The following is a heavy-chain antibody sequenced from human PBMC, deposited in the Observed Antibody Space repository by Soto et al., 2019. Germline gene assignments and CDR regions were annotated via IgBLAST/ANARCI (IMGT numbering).Heavy chain of an antibody. Sequence: QVQLVESGGGLVKAGGSLRLSCAASGFSFSDYYMTWIRQAPGKGLEWVSYISSSGGTKYHADSVKGRFTISRDNAKNSRYLQMNSLRAEDTAVYYCAGGYSSSWTYTWFAPWGQGTLVTVSS. CDR3: AGGYSSSWTYTWFAP. CDR1: GFSFSDYY. CDR2: ISSSGGTK. V-gene: IGHV3-11*01. J-gene: IGHJ5*02. D-gene: IGHD6-13*01.